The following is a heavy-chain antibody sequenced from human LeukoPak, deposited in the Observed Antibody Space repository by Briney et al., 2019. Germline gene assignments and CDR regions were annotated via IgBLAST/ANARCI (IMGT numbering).Heavy chain of an antibody. CDR1: GFTFSSYS. CDR3: ARDQVNDYGDDTEFDY. V-gene: IGHV3-21*01. Sequence: GGSLRPSCAASGFTFSSYSVNWVRQAPGKGLEWVSSISSSSSYIYYADSVKGRFTISRDNAKNPLYLQMNSLRAEDTAVYYCARDQVNDYGDDTEFDYWGQGTLVTVS. D-gene: IGHD4-17*01. J-gene: IGHJ4*02. CDR2: ISSSSSYI.